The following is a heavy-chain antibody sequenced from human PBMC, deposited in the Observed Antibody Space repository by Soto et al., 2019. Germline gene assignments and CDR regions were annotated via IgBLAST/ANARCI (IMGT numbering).Heavy chain of an antibody. CDR1: GGSISSGDYY. CDR2: IYYSGST. Sequence: QVQLQESGPGLVKPSQTLSLTCTVSGGSISSGDYYWSWIRQPPGKGLEWIGYIYYSGSTYYNPSLKSRVTISVDTSKNQFSLKLSSVTAADTAVYYCARITWFGELLSSKYYFDYWGQGTLVTVSS. V-gene: IGHV4-30-4*01. J-gene: IGHJ4*02. CDR3: ARITWFGELLSSKYYFDY. D-gene: IGHD3-10*01.